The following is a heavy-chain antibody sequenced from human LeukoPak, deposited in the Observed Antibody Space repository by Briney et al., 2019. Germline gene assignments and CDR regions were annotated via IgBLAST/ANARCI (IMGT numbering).Heavy chain of an antibody. D-gene: IGHD4-17*01. CDR3: AQGPYGAYLSGRSGFSDY. CDR2: ISGSCGST. Sequence: QPGGSLRLSCAASGFTFSSYAMSWVRQAPGKGLEWVSAISGSCGSTYYADSVEGRFTISRDNSKNTRYLKKNSLRPEDTAVYYCAQGPYGAYLSGRSGFSDYWAQGPLVPVPS. CDR1: GFTFSSYA. V-gene: IGHV3-23*01. J-gene: IGHJ4*02.